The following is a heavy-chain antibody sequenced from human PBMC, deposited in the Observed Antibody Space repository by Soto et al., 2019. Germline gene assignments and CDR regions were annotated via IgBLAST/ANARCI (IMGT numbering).Heavy chain of an antibody. CDR2: IDASGNS. J-gene: IGHJ6*02. V-gene: IGHV4-4*07. CDR3: ARYSSNWFQTEGMDV. D-gene: IGHD6-13*01. CDR1: GDSISSYY. Sequence: SSETLYLTCTVSGDSISSYYWNWIRQPAGKGLEWIGRIDASGNSNYNPSLKSRVTMSVDTSKKQFSLKVTSVTAADTAVYYCARYSSNWFQTEGMDVWGQGTTVTVSS.